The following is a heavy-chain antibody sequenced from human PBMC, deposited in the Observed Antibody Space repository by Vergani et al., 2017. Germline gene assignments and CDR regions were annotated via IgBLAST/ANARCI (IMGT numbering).Heavy chain of an antibody. V-gene: IGHV4-38-2*01. J-gene: IGHJ4*02. CDR2: IYHSGST. Sequence: QVRLQESGPGLVKPSETLSLTCAVSGYSISSGYYWGWIRQPPGKGLEWIGSIYHSGSTYYNPSLKSRVTISVDTSKNQFSLKLSSVTAADTAVYYCVRGGNSFDYWGQGTLVTVSS. D-gene: IGHD4-23*01. CDR3: VRGGNSFDY. CDR1: GYSISSGYY.